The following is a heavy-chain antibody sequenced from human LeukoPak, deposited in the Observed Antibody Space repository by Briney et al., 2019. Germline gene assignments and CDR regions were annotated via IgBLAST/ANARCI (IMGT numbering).Heavy chain of an antibody. Sequence: GESLKISGKGSGYSFTSYWIGWVRQMPGKGLEWMGIIYPGDSDTRYSPSFQGQVTISADKSISTAYLQWSSLKASDTAMYYCARLPRYSSSQVYYYGMDVWGKGTTVTVSS. V-gene: IGHV5-51*01. CDR2: IYPGDSDT. D-gene: IGHD6-13*01. CDR1: GYSFTSYW. CDR3: ARLPRYSSSQVYYYGMDV. J-gene: IGHJ6*04.